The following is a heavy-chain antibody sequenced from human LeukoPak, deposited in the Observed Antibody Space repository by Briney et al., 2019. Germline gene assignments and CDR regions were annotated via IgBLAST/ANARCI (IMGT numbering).Heavy chain of an antibody. Sequence: GGSLRLSCAASGFTFSGYWMSWVRQAPGKGLECVANIKEDGSEKYYVDSVKGRFTISRENAENSLSLQMNSLRAEDTAVYYCGRGHYGDYAWGQGTLVIVSS. CDR1: GFTFSGYW. J-gene: IGHJ5*02. CDR3: GRGHYGDYA. CDR2: IKEDGSEK. D-gene: IGHD4-17*01. V-gene: IGHV3-7*01.